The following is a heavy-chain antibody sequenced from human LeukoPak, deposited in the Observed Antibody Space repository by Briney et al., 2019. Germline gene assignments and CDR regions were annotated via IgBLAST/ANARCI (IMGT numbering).Heavy chain of an antibody. CDR3: AKAVITFGGVIAPTDY. CDR2: ISGSGGNT. CDR1: GITLSNYG. J-gene: IGHJ4*02. Sequence: GGSLRLSCAVSGITLSNYGMSWVRQAPGKGLEWVSGISGSGGNTYYADSVKGRFTISRDNSKNTLYLQMNSLRAEDTAVYYCAKAVITFGGVIAPTDYWGQGTLVTVSS. D-gene: IGHD3-16*02. V-gene: IGHV3-23*01.